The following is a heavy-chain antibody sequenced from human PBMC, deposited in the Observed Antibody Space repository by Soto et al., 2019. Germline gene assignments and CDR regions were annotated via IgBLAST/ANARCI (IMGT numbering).Heavy chain of an antibody. V-gene: IGHV4-4*02. J-gene: IGHJ3*02. Sequence: SETLSLTCAVSSGSISSSNWWSWVRQPPGKGLEWIGEIYHSGSTNYNPSLKSRVTISVDKSKNQFSLKLSSVTAADTAVYYCAREGYSSSPSGAFDIWGQGTMVTVSS. D-gene: IGHD6-6*01. CDR3: AREGYSSSPSGAFDI. CDR1: SGSISSSNW. CDR2: IYHSGST.